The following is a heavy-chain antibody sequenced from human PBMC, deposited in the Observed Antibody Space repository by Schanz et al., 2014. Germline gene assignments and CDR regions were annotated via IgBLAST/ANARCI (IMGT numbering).Heavy chain of an antibody. D-gene: IGHD4-4*01. V-gene: IGHV4-38-2*02. Sequence: QVTLQESGPGLVRPSETLSLTCTVSGYSISSGYYWDWIRQPPGKGLEWIGVIYHSGNTYYNPSLKSRVPISVDTSKTQSSLKWSSLPAADTAVYYCARDLHRMDVWGQGTTVTVSS. J-gene: IGHJ6*02. CDR2: IYHSGNT. CDR3: ARDLHRMDV. CDR1: GYSISSGYY.